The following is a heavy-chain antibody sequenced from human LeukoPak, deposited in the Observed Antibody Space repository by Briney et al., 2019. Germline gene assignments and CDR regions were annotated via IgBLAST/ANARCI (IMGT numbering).Heavy chain of an antibody. CDR3: ARHREGYSSNWSCFDP. V-gene: IGHV5-51*01. J-gene: IGHJ5*02. Sequence: PGASLKISFKGSGSSFTKYWIAWVRQVPGKALEWMGIIYPGDSDTRYSPSFQGQVTISADKSINTAYVQWRSLKASDTAMYYCARHREGYSSNWSCFDPWGQGTLVTVSS. CDR2: IYPGDSDT. D-gene: IGHD6-13*01. CDR1: GSSFTKYW.